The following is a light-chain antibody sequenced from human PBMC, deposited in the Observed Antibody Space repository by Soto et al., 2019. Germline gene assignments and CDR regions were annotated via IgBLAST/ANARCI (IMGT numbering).Light chain of an antibody. CDR3: QQYNNYFRT. Sequence: QAPCTLSATVGDRVTITCRASQSISNWLAWYQQKPGKAPKTLIYKASSLASGVPSRFSGSASGTEFTLTISSLQPDDFATYYCQQYNNYFRTSGQRTKADIK. J-gene: IGKJ1*01. CDR2: KAS. CDR1: QSISNW. V-gene: IGKV1-5*03.